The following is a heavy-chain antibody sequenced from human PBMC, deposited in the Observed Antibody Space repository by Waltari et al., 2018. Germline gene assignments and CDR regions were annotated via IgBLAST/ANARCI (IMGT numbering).Heavy chain of an antibody. Sequence: EVQLVESGGGLIQPGGSLRLSCAASGFTVSSNYMSWVRQAPGKGLEWVSVIYSGGSTYYADSVKGRFTISRDNAKNSLYLQMNSLRAEDTAVYYCARDRGSAGYYYGMDVWGQGTTVTVSS. D-gene: IGHD3-10*01. CDR2: IYSGGST. J-gene: IGHJ6*02. CDR3: ARDRGSAGYYYGMDV. CDR1: GFTVSSNY. V-gene: IGHV3-53*01.